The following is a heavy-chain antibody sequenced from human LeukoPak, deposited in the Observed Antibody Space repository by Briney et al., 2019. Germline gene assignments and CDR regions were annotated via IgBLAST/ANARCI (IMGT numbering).Heavy chain of an antibody. D-gene: IGHD6-13*01. V-gene: IGHV3-48*01. J-gene: IGHJ4*02. CDR3: ARVSTAVSLAIDY. Sequence: GGSLRLSCAASGFTFSSYGMNWVRRAPGKVLEWLSYISSSSNSIYYADSVKGRFTISRDNAKNSLYLQMNSLRAEDTAVYYCARVSTAVSLAIDYWGQGTLVTVST. CDR2: ISSSSNSI. CDR1: GFTFSSYG.